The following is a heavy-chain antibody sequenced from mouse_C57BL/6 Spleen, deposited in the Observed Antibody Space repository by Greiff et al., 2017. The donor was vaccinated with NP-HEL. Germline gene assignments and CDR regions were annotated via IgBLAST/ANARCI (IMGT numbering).Heavy chain of an antibody. D-gene: IGHD2-10*02. J-gene: IGHJ4*01. Sequence: EVQLQQSGPELVKPGASVKISCKASGYSFTGYYMNWVKQSPEKSLEWIGEINPSTGGTTYNQKFKAKATLTVDKSSSTAYMQLKSLTSEDSAVYYCAREYGNYVGAMDYWGQGTSVTVSS. CDR2: INPSTGGT. CDR1: GYSFTGYY. V-gene: IGHV1-42*01. CDR3: AREYGNYVGAMDY.